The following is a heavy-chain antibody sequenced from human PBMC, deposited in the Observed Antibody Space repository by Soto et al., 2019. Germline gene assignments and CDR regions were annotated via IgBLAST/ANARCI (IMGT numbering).Heavy chain of an antibody. V-gene: IGHV4-31*03. CDR3: AREDYGDYVFDY. D-gene: IGHD4-17*01. CDR2: IYYSGST. CDR1: GGSISSGGYY. Sequence: SETLSLTCTVSGGSISSGGYYWSWIRQHPGKGLEWIGYIYYSGSTYYNPSLKSRVTISVDTSKNQFSLKLSSVTAADTAVYYCAREDYGDYVFDYWGQGTLVTVSS. J-gene: IGHJ4*02.